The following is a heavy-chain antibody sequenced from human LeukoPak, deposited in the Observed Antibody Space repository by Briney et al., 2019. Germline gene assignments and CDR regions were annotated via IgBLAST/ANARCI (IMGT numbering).Heavy chain of an antibody. V-gene: IGHV4-4*02. CDR1: GGSISSSNW. CDR3: ARGYCSGGSCYRFDY. J-gene: IGHJ4*02. D-gene: IGHD2-15*01. CDR2: IYHSGST. Sequence: PSETLSLTCAVSGGSISSSNWWSWVRQPPGKGLEWIGEIYHSGSTNYNPSLKSRVTISVDKSKNQFSLKLSSVTAADTAVYYCARGYCSGGSCYRFDYWGQGTLVTVSS.